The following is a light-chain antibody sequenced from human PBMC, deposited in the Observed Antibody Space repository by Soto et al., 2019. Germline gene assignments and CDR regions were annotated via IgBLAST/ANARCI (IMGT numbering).Light chain of an antibody. CDR2: KAS. CDR1: QSISSW. J-gene: IGKJ5*01. Sequence: DIQMTQSPSTLSPSVGDRVTITCRASQSISSWLAWYQQKPGKAPKLLIYKASSLESGVPSRFSGSGSGTEFTLTISSLXXXXXXTYYCQQYNSYPITFGXGXRLEI. CDR3: QQYNSYPIT. V-gene: IGKV1-5*03.